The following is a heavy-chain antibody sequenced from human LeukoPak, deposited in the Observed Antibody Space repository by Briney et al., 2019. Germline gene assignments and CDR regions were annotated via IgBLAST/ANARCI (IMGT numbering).Heavy chain of an antibody. Sequence: GGSLRLSCAVSGFTVTHNYVSWVRQAPGKGLEWVSVIYSTGTTKYAASVNGRFTISRDDYKNTVSLQMASLRVEDTAVYYCAKRLTQFGGEFAPFDYWGQGTLVTVSA. CDR2: IYSTGTT. D-gene: IGHD3-16*01. CDR1: GFTVTHNY. V-gene: IGHV3-66*01. J-gene: IGHJ4*02. CDR3: AKRLTQFGGEFAPFDY.